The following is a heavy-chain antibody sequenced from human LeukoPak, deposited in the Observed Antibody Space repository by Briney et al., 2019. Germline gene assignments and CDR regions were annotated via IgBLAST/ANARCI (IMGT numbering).Heavy chain of an antibody. Sequence: GRSLRLSCAASGFTFSSYWMSWVRQAPGKGLEWVANIKQDGSEKYYVDSVKGRFTISRDNAKNSLYLQMNSLRAEDTAVYYCARDSGVGAFDIWGQGTMVTVSS. D-gene: IGHD2-15*01. CDR3: ARDSGVGAFDI. V-gene: IGHV3-7*01. CDR1: GFTFSSYW. CDR2: IKQDGSEK. J-gene: IGHJ3*02.